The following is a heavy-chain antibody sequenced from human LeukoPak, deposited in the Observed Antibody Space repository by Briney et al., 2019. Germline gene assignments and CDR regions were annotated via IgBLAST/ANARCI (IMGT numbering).Heavy chain of an antibody. J-gene: IGHJ5*02. CDR1: GGSFSGYY. D-gene: IGHD3-9*01. V-gene: IGHV4-34*01. CDR3: AGRGSPRSAPGGPPILPCSKPHNWFAP. Sequence: SETLSLTCAVYGGSFSGYYWSWIRQPPGKGLEWIGEINHSGSTNYNPSLKSRVTISVDTSKNQFSLKLSSVTAADTAVYYCAGRGSPRSAPGGPPILPCSKPHNWFAPWGQGTLVTVSS. CDR2: INHSGST.